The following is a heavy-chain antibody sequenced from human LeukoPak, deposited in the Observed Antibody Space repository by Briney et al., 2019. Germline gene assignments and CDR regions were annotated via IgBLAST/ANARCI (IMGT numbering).Heavy chain of an antibody. J-gene: IGHJ4*02. CDR3: ARVNYYGSGSYYNPYYFDY. D-gene: IGHD3-10*01. CDR1: GGTFSSYA. V-gene: IGHV1-69*13. CDR2: IIPIFGTA. Sequence: SVKVSCKASGGTFSSYAISWVRQAPGQGLEWMGGIIPIFGTANYAQKFQGRVTITADESTSTAYMELSSLRSEDTAVYYCARVNYYGSGSYYNPYYFDYWGQGTLVTVSS.